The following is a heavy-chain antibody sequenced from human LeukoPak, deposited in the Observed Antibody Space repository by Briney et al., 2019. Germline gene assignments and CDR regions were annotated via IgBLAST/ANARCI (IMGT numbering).Heavy chain of an antibody. CDR2: ISYDGSNK. CDR1: GFTFSSYG. Sequence: GGSLRLSCAASGFTFSSYGMHWVRQAPGKGLXXXXVISYDGSNKYYADSVKGRFTISRDNSKNTLYLQMNSLRAEDTAVYYCAKAPGGCSSTSCYSLDYWGQGTLVTVSS. V-gene: IGHV3-30*18. D-gene: IGHD2-2*01. J-gene: IGHJ4*02. CDR3: AKAPGGCSSTSCYSLDY.